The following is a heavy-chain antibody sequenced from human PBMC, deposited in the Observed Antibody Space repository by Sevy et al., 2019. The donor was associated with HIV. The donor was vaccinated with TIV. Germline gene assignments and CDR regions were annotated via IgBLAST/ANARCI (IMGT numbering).Heavy chain of an antibody. CDR3: ASFTAAATGGNWFDP. V-gene: IGHV1-2*06. D-gene: IGHD6-13*01. J-gene: IGHJ5*02. CDR1: GYTFTGYY. Sequence: ASVKVSCKASGYTFTGYYMHWVRQAPGQGLEWMGRINPNSGGTNYAQKFQGRVTMTRDTSISTAYMELGRLRSDETAVYYCASFTAAATGGNWFDPWGQGTLVTVSS. CDR2: INPNSGGT.